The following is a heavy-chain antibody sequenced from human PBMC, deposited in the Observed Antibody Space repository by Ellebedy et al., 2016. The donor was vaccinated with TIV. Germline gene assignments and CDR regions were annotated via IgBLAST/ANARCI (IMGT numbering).Heavy chain of an antibody. J-gene: IGHJ4*02. D-gene: IGHD3-22*01. Sequence: ASVKVSCKASGYTFTSYYMHWVRQAPGQGLEWMGWINPNSGGTNYAQKFQGWVTMTRDTSISTAYMELSRLRSDDTAVYYCAREDHYYDSSGRIRRGDFDYWGQGTLVTVSS. CDR3: AREDHYYDSSGRIRRGDFDY. CDR1: GYTFTSYY. V-gene: IGHV1-2*04. CDR2: INPNSGGT.